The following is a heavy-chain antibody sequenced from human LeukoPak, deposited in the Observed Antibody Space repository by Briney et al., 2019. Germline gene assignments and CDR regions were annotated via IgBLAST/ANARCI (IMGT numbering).Heavy chain of an antibody. J-gene: IGHJ3*02. CDR2: IYYSGST. D-gene: IGHD5-24*01. CDR3: ARVLVPRGNAFDI. CDR1: GGSISSGDYY. V-gene: IGHV4-30-4*01. Sequence: SETLSLTCTVSGGSISSGDYYWSWIRQPPGKGLEWIGYIYYSGSTYYNPSLKSRVTISVDTSKNQFSLKLSSVTAADTAVYYCARVLVPRGNAFDIWGQGTMVTVSS.